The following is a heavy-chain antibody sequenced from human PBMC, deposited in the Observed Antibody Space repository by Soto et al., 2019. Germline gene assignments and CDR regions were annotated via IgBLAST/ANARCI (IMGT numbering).Heavy chain of an antibody. V-gene: IGHV1-69*13. CDR3: ATTGEMATXKMRAFDI. CDR1: GGTFSSYA. D-gene: IGHD3-10*01. Sequence: SVKVSCKASGGTFSSYAISWVRQAPGQGLEWMGGIIPIFGTANYAQKFQGRVTITADESTSTAYIELSSLRSEDTAVYYCATTGEMATXKMRAFDIXGQGTMVTVSS. CDR2: IIPIFGTA. J-gene: IGHJ3*02.